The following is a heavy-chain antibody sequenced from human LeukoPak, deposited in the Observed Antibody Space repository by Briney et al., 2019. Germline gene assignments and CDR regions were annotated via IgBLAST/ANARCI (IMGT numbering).Heavy chain of an antibody. Sequence: GGSLRLSCAASGFTFSSYWMHWVRQAPGKGLVWVSRINSDGSSASYADSVKGRFTISRDNAKNTLYLQMNSLRAEDTAVYYCASPVRGYSYGYFDYWGQGTLVTVSS. CDR1: GFTFSSYW. J-gene: IGHJ4*02. CDR2: INSDGSSA. CDR3: ASPVRGYSYGYFDY. V-gene: IGHV3-74*01. D-gene: IGHD5-18*01.